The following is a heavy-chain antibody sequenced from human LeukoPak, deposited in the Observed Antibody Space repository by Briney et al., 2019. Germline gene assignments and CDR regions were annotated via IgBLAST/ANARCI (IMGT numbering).Heavy chain of an antibody. D-gene: IGHD2-15*01. V-gene: IGHV1-2*02. Sequence: ASVKVSCKASGYTFTGYYMHLVRQAPGQGLEWMGWISANNGDTNSAQKFQGRVTMTTDTSTSTAYMELRSLRSDDTAVYYCARDFFHGHCAGLSCFLPDYWGQGSLVTVSS. CDR3: ARDFFHGHCAGLSCFLPDY. CDR1: GYTFTGYY. J-gene: IGHJ4*02. CDR2: ISANNGDT.